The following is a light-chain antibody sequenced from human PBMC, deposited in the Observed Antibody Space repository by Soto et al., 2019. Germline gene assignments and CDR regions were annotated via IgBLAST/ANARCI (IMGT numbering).Light chain of an antibody. V-gene: IGKV3-11*01. J-gene: IGKJ1*01. Sequence: EVVLTQSPVTLSLSPGDRATLSCRASQSVRSSLAWYQQRPGQAPRLLIYHTSYRATGVPARFSGSGSGTDYILTIGRVEPEDFALYYCQQRSSWPRTFGQGTKVEIK. CDR1: QSVRSS. CDR3: QQRSSWPRT. CDR2: HTS.